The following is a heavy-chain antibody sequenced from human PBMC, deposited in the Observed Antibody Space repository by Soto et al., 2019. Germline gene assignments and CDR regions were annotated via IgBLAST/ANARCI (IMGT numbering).Heavy chain of an antibody. V-gene: IGHV4-34*01. CDR1: GGSFSGYN. CDR3: ARGGYCSSTSCENWFDP. D-gene: IGHD2-2*03. J-gene: IGHJ5*02. Sequence: QVQLQQWGAGLLKPSETLSLTCAVYGGSFSGYNWSWIRQPPGKGLEWIGAINHSGGTNYNPSLKSRVTISVDTSKTQFSLKLSSVAAADTAVYYCARGGYCSSTSCENWFDPWGQGTLVTVSS. CDR2: INHSGGT.